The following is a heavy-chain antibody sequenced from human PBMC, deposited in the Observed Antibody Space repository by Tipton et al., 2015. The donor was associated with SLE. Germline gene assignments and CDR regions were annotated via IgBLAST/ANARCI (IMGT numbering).Heavy chain of an antibody. CDR3: ARLGTGIFDY. Sequence: TLSLTCTVSGGSISSYYWSWIRQPPGKGLEWIGDLYYSGSTNYNPSLKSRVTISVDTSKNQFSLKLSSVTSADTAVYYCARLGTGIFDYWGQGTLVTVSS. CDR1: GGSISSYY. V-gene: IGHV4-59*01. D-gene: IGHD1-1*01. CDR2: LYYSGST. J-gene: IGHJ4*02.